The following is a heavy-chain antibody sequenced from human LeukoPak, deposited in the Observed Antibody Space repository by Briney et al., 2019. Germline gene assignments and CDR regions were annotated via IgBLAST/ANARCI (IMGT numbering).Heavy chain of an antibody. Sequence: GGSLRLSCAASGFTFSSYAMHWVRQAPGKGLEWVPLLSYDGSNKYYADSVKGRFTISRDNSKNTLYLQMNSLRAEDTAVYYCARDGSGDYGDFLDAFDIWGQGTMVTVSS. CDR3: ARDGSGDYGDFLDAFDI. D-gene: IGHD4-17*01. V-gene: IGHV3-30-3*01. J-gene: IGHJ3*02. CDR2: LSYDGSNK. CDR1: GFTFSSYA.